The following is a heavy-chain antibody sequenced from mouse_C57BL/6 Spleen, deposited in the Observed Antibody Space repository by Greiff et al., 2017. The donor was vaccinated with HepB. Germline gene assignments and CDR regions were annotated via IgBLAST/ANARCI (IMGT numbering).Heavy chain of an antibody. CDR3: ARLDYYGSSSYFDV. V-gene: IGHV1-18*01. D-gene: IGHD1-1*01. J-gene: IGHJ1*03. Sequence: EVKLMESGPELVKPGASVKIPCKASGYTFTDYNMDWVKQSHGKSLEWIGDINPNNGGTIYNQKFKGKATLTVDKSSSTAYMELRSLTSEDTAVYYCARLDYYGSSSYFDVWGTGTTVTVSS. CDR2: INPNNGGT. CDR1: GYTFTDYN.